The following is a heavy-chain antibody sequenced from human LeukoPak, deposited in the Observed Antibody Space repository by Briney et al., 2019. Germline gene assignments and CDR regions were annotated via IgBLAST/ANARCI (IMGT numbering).Heavy chain of an antibody. CDR2: IYYIGST. Sequence: SETLSLTCTVYGGSISSYYWSWIRQPPGKGLECIGYIYYIGSTNYNPSLKSRVTISLDTSKSQFSLKLTPVTPADMAVYYCARGGIVGSRTNWFDPWGQGILVTVSS. V-gene: IGHV4-59*01. CDR3: ARGGIVGSRTNWFDP. CDR1: GGSISSYY. J-gene: IGHJ5*02. D-gene: IGHD1-26*01.